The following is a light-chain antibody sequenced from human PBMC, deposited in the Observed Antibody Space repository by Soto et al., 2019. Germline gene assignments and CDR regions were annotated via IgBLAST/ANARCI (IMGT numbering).Light chain of an antibody. Sequence: DIQMIQSPSTLSASVGDRVTIACRATQSIGNWLAWYQQKPGKAPKLLVAKASILQSGVPSRFSGSGSGTEFTLTISSLQPDDFATYYCKQYGRPWPFGQGTKVEVK. V-gene: IGKV1-5*03. J-gene: IGKJ1*01. CDR3: KQYGRPWP. CDR2: KAS. CDR1: QSIGNW.